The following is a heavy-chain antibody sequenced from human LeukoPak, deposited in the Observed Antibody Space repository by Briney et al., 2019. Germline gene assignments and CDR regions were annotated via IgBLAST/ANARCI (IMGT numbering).Heavy chain of an antibody. CDR3: ARDRGYCSSTSCYGGSFDY. J-gene: IGHJ4*02. CDR2: IYSGGST. V-gene: IGHV3-53*01. D-gene: IGHD2-2*01. CDR1: GFTVSSNY. Sequence: PGGSLRLSCAASGFTVSSNYMSWVRQAPGKGLEWVSVIYSGGSTYYADSVKGRFTISRDNSKNTLYLQMNSLRAEDTAVYYCARDRGYCSSTSCYGGSFDYWGQGTPVTVSS.